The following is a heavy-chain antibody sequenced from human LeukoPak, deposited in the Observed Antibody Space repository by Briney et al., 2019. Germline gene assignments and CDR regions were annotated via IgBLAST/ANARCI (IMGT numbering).Heavy chain of an antibody. V-gene: IGHV4-59*01. Sequence: SETLSLTCTVSGGSISSCYWSWIRQPPGKGLEWIGYIYYSGSTNYNPSLKSRVTISVDTSKNQFSLKLSSVTAADTAVYYCARGDGSGYDYYGMDVWGKGTTVTVSS. CDR3: ARGDGSGYDYYGMDV. D-gene: IGHD1-14*01. CDR1: GGSISSCY. CDR2: IYYSGST. J-gene: IGHJ6*04.